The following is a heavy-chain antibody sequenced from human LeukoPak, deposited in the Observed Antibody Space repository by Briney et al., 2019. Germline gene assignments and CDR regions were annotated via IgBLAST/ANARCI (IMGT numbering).Heavy chain of an antibody. CDR1: GFTFSSYW. V-gene: IGHV3-7*01. Sequence: GGSLRLSCAASGFTFSSYWMSWVRQAPGKGLEWVANIKQDGSEKYYVDSVKGRFTISRDNAKNSLYLQMNSLRAEDTAVYYCARGGGHDYKDYFDYWGQGTLVTVSS. J-gene: IGHJ4*02. CDR3: ARGGGHDYKDYFDY. CDR2: IKQDGSEK. D-gene: IGHD4-11*01.